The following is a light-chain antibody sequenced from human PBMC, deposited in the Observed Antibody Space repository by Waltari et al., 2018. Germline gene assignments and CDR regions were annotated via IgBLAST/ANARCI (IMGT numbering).Light chain of an antibody. Sequence: DIKLTQSPSSLSASVRCRVTFTCRASQGINNDFVWLQQKPVTAPKGLIYATSNLQGAVPSRFSGSGSGTDVTLTINSRQPEDSATYYCQQCESDPVTFGQGTRLEIK. CDR2: ATS. V-gene: IGKV1-16*01. CDR1: QGINND. CDR3: QQCESDPVT. J-gene: IGKJ5*01.